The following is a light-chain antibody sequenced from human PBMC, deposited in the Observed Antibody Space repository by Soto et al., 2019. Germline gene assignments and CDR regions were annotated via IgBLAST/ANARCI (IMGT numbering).Light chain of an antibody. CDR2: GAS. CDR1: QSVSSN. Sequence: EIVMTQSPATLSVSPGEGATLSCRASQSVSSNLAWYQQRPGQAPRLLIYGASTRATGIPARFSGSGSGTEFTPTISSLQSEDFAVYYCQHYNNWLTWTFGQGTKVEIK. CDR3: QHYNNWLTWT. V-gene: IGKV3-15*01. J-gene: IGKJ1*01.